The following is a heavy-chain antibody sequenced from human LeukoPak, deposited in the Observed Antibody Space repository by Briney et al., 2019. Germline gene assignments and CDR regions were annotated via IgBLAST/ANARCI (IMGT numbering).Heavy chain of an antibody. J-gene: IGHJ4*02. CDR2: IKQDGSEK. CDR1: GYSFTSYW. V-gene: IGHV3-7*01. Sequence: GESLKISCKGSGYSFTSYWIGWVRQMPGKGLEWVANIKQDGSEKYYVDSVKGRFTISRDNAKNSLYLQMNSLRAEDTAVYYCARDLGSPFDYRGQGTLVTVSS. D-gene: IGHD1-26*01. CDR3: ARDLGSPFDY.